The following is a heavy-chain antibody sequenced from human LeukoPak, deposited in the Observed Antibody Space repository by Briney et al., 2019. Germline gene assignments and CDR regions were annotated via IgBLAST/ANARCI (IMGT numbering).Heavy chain of an antibody. Sequence: PSETLSLTCSVSGGSISSSSYFWNWIRQPAGKGLEWIGRISFSGSTNYNPSLKSRVTISADTSKNQFSLKLSFVTAADTAVYYCARSRYCSSTSCYSYYFDYWGQGTLVTVSS. CDR2: ISFSGST. CDR1: GGSISSSSYF. J-gene: IGHJ4*02. CDR3: ARSRYCSSTSCYSYYFDY. V-gene: IGHV4-61*02. D-gene: IGHD2-2*01.